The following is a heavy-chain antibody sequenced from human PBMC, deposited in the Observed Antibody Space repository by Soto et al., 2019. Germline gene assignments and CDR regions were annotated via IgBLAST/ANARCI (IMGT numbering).Heavy chain of an antibody. Sequence: QVQLVQSGAEVKEPGASVKVSCKASGYTFTTYDIYWMRQATGQGLEWMGWMNPYTGNTGYAQKFQGRVTVTRNTSIITVYMEMSGLRLDDTAVYYCARRKDRSGPHYFDYWGQGSQVTVSS. J-gene: IGHJ4*02. V-gene: IGHV1-8*01. CDR2: MNPYTGNT. CDR1: GYTFTTYD. CDR3: ARRKDRSGPHYFDY.